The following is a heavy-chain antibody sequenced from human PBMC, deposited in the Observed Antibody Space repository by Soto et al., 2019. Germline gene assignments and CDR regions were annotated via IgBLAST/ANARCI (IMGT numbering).Heavy chain of an antibody. Sequence: VASVKVSCKASGYTFTGYYVHWVRQAPGQGLEWMGWINPNSGGTSYAQRFQGRVTMTRDTSISTAYMELSRLRSDDTAVYYCARDPPSSNDWYTAADYYFGMNVWGQGTTVTVSS. CDR1: GYTFTGYY. J-gene: IGHJ6*02. CDR2: INPNSGGT. CDR3: ARDPPSSNDWYTAADYYFGMNV. V-gene: IGHV1-2*02. D-gene: IGHD6-19*01.